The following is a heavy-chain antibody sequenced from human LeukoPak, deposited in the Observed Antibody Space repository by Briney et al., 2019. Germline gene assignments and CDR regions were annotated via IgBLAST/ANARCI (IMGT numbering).Heavy chain of an antibody. D-gene: IGHD3-22*01. CDR2: FDPEDGET. Sequence: ASVKVSCKVSGYTLTELSMHWVRQAPGKGLEWMGGFDPEDGETIYAQKFQGRVTMTEDTSTDIAYVELSSLRSEDTAVYYCATVNYYDSSGYPTNFDYWGQGTLVTVSS. CDR3: ATVNYYDSSGYPTNFDY. J-gene: IGHJ4*02. CDR1: GYTLTELS. V-gene: IGHV1-24*01.